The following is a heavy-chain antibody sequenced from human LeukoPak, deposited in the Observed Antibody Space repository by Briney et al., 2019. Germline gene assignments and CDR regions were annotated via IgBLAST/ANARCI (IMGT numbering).Heavy chain of an antibody. V-gene: IGHV4-59*02. CDR1: GGSVISYF. D-gene: IGHD4-23*01. CDR3: ARVPGGDFDL. Sequence: PSETLSLTCTVSGGSVISYFWSWIRQPPGKGLEWVGYVYYSGSTNYNPSLKSRVTISVDTSKNQFSLKLSSVTAADTAVYYCARVPGGDFDLWGRGTLVTVSS. CDR2: VYYSGST. J-gene: IGHJ2*01.